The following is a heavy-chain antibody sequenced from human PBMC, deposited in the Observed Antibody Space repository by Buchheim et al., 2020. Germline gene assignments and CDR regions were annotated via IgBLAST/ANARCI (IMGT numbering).Heavy chain of an antibody. Sequence: VRLVESGGGVVKPGGSLRLSCAVSGFDFSDFYMTWIRQAPGKGLEWVSYISGGGSYIGYADNVQGRFTILRDNAQNSLSRQMNNLRAEDTAVYYCARVHWGEYDQYYGLDVWGQGTT. J-gene: IGHJ6*02. CDR2: ISGGGSYI. D-gene: IGHD4-17*01. CDR1: GFDFSDFY. CDR3: ARVHWGEYDQYYGLDV. V-gene: IGHV3-11*06.